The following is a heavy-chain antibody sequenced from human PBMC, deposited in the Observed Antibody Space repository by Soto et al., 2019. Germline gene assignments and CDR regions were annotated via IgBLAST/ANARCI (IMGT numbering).Heavy chain of an antibody. Sequence: QVQLQESGPGLVKPSQTLSLTCTVSGGSISSGGYYWSWIRQHPGKGLEWIGYIYYSGSTYYNPSLKSRVTISVDTSKNQFSQKLSSVTAADTAVYYCAREATVNSGPIDYWGQGTLVTVSS. CDR2: IYYSGST. D-gene: IGHD4-17*01. CDR3: AREATVNSGPIDY. J-gene: IGHJ4*02. V-gene: IGHV4-31*03. CDR1: GGSISSGGYY.